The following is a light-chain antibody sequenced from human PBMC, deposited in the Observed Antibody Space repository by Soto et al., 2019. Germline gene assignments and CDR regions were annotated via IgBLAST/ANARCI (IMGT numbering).Light chain of an antibody. CDR1: QSVLYSSNNRNY. V-gene: IGKV4-1*01. CDR2: WAS. CDR3: QQYYNTPLT. Sequence: DIVMTQSPDSLAVSLGERVNINCKSSQSVLYSSNNRNYLAWFQQKPGQPPKLLIYWASTRESGVPDRFSGNGSGTDFTLTISGLQAEDVAVYYCQQYYNTPLTLGGGTKLDSK. J-gene: IGKJ4*01.